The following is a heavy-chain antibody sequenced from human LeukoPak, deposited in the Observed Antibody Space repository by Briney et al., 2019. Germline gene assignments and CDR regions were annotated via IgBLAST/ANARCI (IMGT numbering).Heavy chain of an antibody. CDR3: AREGRVSGYDFDC. CDR1: GFTFSSCW. CDR2: INSDGSSI. D-gene: IGHD5-12*01. Sequence: GGSLRLSCAASGFTFSSCWMHWVRQAPGKGLVWVSRINSDGSSITYADSVKGRFTISRDNAKNTLYLQMNSLRVEDTAVYYCAREGRVSGYDFDCWGQGTLVTVSS. J-gene: IGHJ4*02. V-gene: IGHV3-74*03.